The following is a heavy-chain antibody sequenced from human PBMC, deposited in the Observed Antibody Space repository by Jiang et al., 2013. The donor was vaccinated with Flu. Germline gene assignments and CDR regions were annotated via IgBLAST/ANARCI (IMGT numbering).Heavy chain of an antibody. CDR2: INVNKGDT. V-gene: IGHV1-3*01. CDR3: VRDYCSGGSCYVGY. Sequence: GASVKVSCKASGYTFTSYAMHWVRQAPGQGLEWLGWINVNKGDTKYSQNFRARVTITRDTSASTAYMELSSLRSEDTAVYYCVRDYCSGGSCYVGYWGQGTLVTVSS. D-gene: IGHD2-15*01. CDR1: GYTFTSYA. J-gene: IGHJ4*02.